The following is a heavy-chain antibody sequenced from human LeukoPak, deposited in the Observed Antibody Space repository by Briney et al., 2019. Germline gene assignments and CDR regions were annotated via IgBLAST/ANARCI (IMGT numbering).Heavy chain of an antibody. CDR1: GGSISSGGYS. V-gene: IGHV4-30-2*01. CDR3: ARGSDY. J-gene: IGHJ4*02. CDR2: IYHSGST. D-gene: IGHD3-10*01. Sequence: SETLSLTCAVSGGSISSGGYSWSRIRQPPGKGLEWIGYIYHSGSTYYNPSLKSRVTISVDRSKNQFSLKLSSVTAADTAVYYCARGSDYWGQGTLVTVSS.